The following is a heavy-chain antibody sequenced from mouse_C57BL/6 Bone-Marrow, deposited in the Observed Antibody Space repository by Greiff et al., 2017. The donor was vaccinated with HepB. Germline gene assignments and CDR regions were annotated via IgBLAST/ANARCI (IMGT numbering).Heavy chain of an antibody. V-gene: IGHV1-9*01. D-gene: IGHD2-4*01. CDR1: GYTFTGYW. CDR2: ILPGSGST. CDR3: ARLDDYDGDWYFDV. J-gene: IGHJ1*03. Sequence: QVQLKESGAELMKPGASVKLSCKATGYTFTGYWIEWVKQRPGHGLEWIGEILPGSGSTNYNEKFKGKATLTADTSSNTAYMQLSSLTTEDSAIYYCARLDDYDGDWYFDVWGTGTTVTVSS.